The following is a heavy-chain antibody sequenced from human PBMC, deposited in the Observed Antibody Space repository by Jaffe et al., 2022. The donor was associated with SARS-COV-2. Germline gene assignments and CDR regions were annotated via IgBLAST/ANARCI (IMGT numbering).Heavy chain of an antibody. D-gene: IGHD3-3*01. CDR1: GFTLTSHW. J-gene: IGHJ4*02. V-gene: IGHV3-7*03. Sequence: EVQLVESGGGLVQPGGSLRLSCAASGFTLTSHWMSWVRQAPGKGLEWVANIKEDGSEKNYVDSVKGRFTISRDNAKNSLYLQMNSLRVDDTAVYYCARHYYDSWSGHYGGGSEGFWGQGTLVTVSS. CDR3: ARHYYDSWSGHYGGGSEGF. CDR2: IKEDGSEK.